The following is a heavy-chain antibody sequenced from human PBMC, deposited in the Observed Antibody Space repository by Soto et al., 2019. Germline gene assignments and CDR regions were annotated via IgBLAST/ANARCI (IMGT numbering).Heavy chain of an antibody. D-gene: IGHD6-6*01. CDR1: GFTFSSYA. V-gene: IGHV3-30-3*01. J-gene: IGHJ6*02. CDR3: ARDLSLQYSSSYYYYYGIDV. CDR2: ISYDGSNK. Sequence: GGSLRLSCAASGFTFSSYAMHWVRQAPGKGLEWVAVISYDGSNKYYADSVKGRFTISRDNSKNTLYLQMNSLRAEDTAVYYCARDLSLQYSSSYYYYYGIDVWGQRTTDTVSS.